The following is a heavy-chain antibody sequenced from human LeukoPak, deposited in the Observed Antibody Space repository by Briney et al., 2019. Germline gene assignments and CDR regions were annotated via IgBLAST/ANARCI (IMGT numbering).Heavy chain of an antibody. J-gene: IGHJ5*02. CDR2: IYYSGST. CDR1: GGSISSSSYY. CDR3: ARASLGGFDP. V-gene: IGHV4-39*01. Sequence: SETLSLTCTVSGGSISSSSYYWGWIRQPPGKGLEWIGSIYYSGSTYYNPSLKSRVTIPVDTSKNQFSLKLSSVTAADTAVYYCARASLGGFDPWGQGTLVTVSS.